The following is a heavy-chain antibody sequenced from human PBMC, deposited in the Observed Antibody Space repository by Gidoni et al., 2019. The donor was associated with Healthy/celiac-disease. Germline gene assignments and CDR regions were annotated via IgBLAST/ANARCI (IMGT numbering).Heavy chain of an antibody. J-gene: IGHJ3*02. V-gene: IGHV3-21*01. D-gene: IGHD2-21*02. Sequence: EVQLVESGGGLVKPGGSMRLSCAASGFTFSSYSMNWVRQAPGKGLEWVSSISSSSSYIYYADSVKGRFTISRDNAKNSLYLQMNSLRAEDTAVYYCARDLTDGAFDIWGQGTMVTVSS. CDR1: GFTFSSYS. CDR2: ISSSSSYI. CDR3: ARDLTDGAFDI.